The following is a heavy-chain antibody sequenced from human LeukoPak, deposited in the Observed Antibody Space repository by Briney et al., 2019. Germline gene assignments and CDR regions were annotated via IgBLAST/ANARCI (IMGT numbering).Heavy chain of an antibody. Sequence: PGGSLRLSCAASGFTFSSYSMNWVRQAPGKGLEWVSSISSSSSYIYYADSVKGRFTISRDNPKNSLYLQMNSLRAEDTAVYYCARVPFTTKLELTVWYYFDYWGQGTQVTVSS. V-gene: IGHV3-21*01. J-gene: IGHJ4*02. CDR3: ARVPFTTKLELTVWYYFDY. D-gene: IGHD1-26*01. CDR1: GFTFSSYS. CDR2: ISSSSSYI.